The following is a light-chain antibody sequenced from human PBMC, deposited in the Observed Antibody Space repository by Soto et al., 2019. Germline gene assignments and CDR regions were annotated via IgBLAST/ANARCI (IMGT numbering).Light chain of an antibody. J-gene: IGKJ1*01. CDR2: DAY. Sequence: DIQMTQSPSTLSASVVDRVTITCRASPSISSWLAWYQQKTGKAPKLLIYDAYSLESGVPSRFSGSGSGTEFTLTISRLQPDDFANYYCQQYNSYWTFGQGTKVEIK. CDR1: PSISSW. V-gene: IGKV1-5*01. CDR3: QQYNSYWT.